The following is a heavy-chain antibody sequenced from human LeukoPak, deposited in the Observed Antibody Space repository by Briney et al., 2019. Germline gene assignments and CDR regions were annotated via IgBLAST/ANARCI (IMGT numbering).Heavy chain of an antibody. CDR2: ISGSGGAT. D-gene: IGHD4-17*01. CDR1: EFTIRYFG. CDR3: AKDPNGDYIGAFDM. Sequence: PAAFLRLSCAAFEFTIRYFGIHRLRHAPERGLEMVSAISGSGGATYDADYVKGRCTRSREKSKNTLYLQMNSLRAEDTAVYHCAKDPNGDYIGAFDMWGQGTMVIVSS. V-gene: IGHV3-23*01. J-gene: IGHJ3*02.